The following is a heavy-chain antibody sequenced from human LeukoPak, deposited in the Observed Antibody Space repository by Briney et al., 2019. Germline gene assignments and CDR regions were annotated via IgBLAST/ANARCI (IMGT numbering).Heavy chain of an antibody. CDR3: ARMNAAMGSFFDP. CDR2: ISSSDGTR. V-gene: IGHV3-48*03. D-gene: IGHD5-18*01. CDR1: GFTFSSYE. J-gene: IGHJ5*02. Sequence: GGSLRLSCAASGFTFSSYEMNWVRQAPGKGLEWVSYISSSDGTRTYADSVKGRFTISRDNAKNTLYLQMNSLRTEDTAVYYCARMNAAMGSFFDPWGQGTLVTVSS.